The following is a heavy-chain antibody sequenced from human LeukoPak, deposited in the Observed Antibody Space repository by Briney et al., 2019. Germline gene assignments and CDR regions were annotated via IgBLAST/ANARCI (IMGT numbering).Heavy chain of an antibody. J-gene: IGHJ4*02. CDR2: INGDGSST. Sequence: SGGSLRLSCAASGFTFRSYWMHWVRQAPGKGLVWVSRINGDGSSTSYEDSVKGRFTISRGNAKNTLYLQMKSLRAEDTAVYYCARDTRYGDGYKYWGQGTLVTVSS. D-gene: IGHD5-24*01. CDR3: ARDTRYGDGYKY. CDR1: GFTFRSYW. V-gene: IGHV3-74*01.